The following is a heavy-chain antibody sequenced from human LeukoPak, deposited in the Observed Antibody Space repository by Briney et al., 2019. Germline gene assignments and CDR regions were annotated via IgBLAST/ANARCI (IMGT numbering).Heavy chain of an antibody. V-gene: IGHV1-2*02. CDR1: GYTVSDFY. Sequence: GASVKVSCQASGYTVSDFYLHWVRQAPRHGLEWMGWMNPYSDALIHAERFQGRITMTWDTSTGTAYMELTRLTPDDTAVYYCATETVTNTRDPWGQGTMLTVFS. D-gene: IGHD1-1*01. CDR3: ATETVTNTRDP. J-gene: IGHJ5*02. CDR2: MNPYSDAL.